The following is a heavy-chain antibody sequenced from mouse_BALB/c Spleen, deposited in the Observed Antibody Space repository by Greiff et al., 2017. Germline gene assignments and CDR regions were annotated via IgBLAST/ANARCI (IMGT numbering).Heavy chain of an antibody. CDR2: IYPYNGGT. CDR3: ARGSYYGSSPFAY. CDR1: GYTFTDYK. D-gene: IGHD1-1*01. V-gene: IGHV1S29*02. Sequence: VQLQQSGPELVNPGASVKISCKASGYTFTDYKMHWVKQSHGKSLEWIGYIYPYNGGTGYNQKFKSKATLTVDNSSSTAYMELRSLTSEDSAVYYCARGSYYGSSPFAYWGQGTLVTVSA. J-gene: IGHJ3*01.